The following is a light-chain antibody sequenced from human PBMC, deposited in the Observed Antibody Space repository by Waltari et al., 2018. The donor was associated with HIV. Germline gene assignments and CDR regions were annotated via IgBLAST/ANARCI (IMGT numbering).Light chain of an antibody. CDR1: QSVLYSSNNKNY. V-gene: IGKV4-1*01. J-gene: IGKJ4*01. CDR2: WAS. Sequence: DIVMTQSPDSLAVSLGERANINCKSSQSVLYSSNNKNYLAWYQQKPGQPPKLLIYWASTRQSGVPDRFSGSGSGTDFTLTISSLQAEDVAVYYCQQYYSTPPLTFGGGTKVEIK. CDR3: QQYYSTPPLT.